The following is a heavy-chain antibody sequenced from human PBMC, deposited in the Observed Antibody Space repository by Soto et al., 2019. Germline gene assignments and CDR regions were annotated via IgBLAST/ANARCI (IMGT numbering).Heavy chain of an antibody. CDR1: GYSISLASY. CDR2: IYHSGNT. Sequence: SGTLSLTCAVSGYSISLASYWCWIRPPPGKGLEWIGSIYHSGNTYYNPSLKSRVSISLDTSKNHLSLELTSVTAADTSVYYCARVNLAGRGGCDYSGLGYLVS. D-gene: IGHD2-15*01. J-gene: IGHJ4*02. V-gene: IGHV4-38-2*01. CDR3: ARVNLAGRGGCDY.